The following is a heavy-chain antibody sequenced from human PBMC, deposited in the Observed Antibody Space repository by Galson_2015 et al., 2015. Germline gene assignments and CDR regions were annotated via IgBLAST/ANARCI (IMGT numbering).Heavy chain of an antibody. V-gene: IGHV3-11*01. CDR1: GFTFSDYY. CDR3: AMGLPYYDFWSGYATFDY. CDR2: ISSSGSTI. Sequence: SLRLSCAASGFTFSDYYMSWIRQAPGKGLEWVSYISSSGSTIYYADSVKGRFTISRDNAKNSLYLQMNSLRAEDTAVYYCAMGLPYYDFWSGYATFDYWGQGTLVTVSS. D-gene: IGHD3-3*01. J-gene: IGHJ4*02.